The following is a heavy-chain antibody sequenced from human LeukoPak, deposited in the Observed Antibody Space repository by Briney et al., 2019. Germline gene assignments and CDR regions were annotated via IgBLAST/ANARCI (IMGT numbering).Heavy chain of an antibody. CDR1: GYTFTGYG. J-gene: IGHJ5*02. Sequence: GASVKVSCKASGYTFTGYGISWVRQAPGKGLEWIGGFDPEDGETIYAQKFQGRVTMTEDTSTDTAYMELSSLRSEDTAVYYCATRLGIAAAGTVAWFDPWGQGTLVTVSS. CDR2: FDPEDGET. D-gene: IGHD6-13*01. V-gene: IGHV1-24*01. CDR3: ATRLGIAAAGTVAWFDP.